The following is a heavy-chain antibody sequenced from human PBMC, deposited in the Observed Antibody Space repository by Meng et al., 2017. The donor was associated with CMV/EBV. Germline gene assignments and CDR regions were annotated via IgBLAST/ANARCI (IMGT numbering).Heavy chain of an antibody. CDR3: ARVAAAGDFDY. D-gene: IGHD6-13*01. CDR2: ISSSSSTI. V-gene: IGHV3-48*04. J-gene: IGHJ4*02. CDR1: GFTFSSYS. Sequence: GESLKISCAASGFTFSSYSMNWVRQAPGKGLEWVSYISSSSSTIYYADSVKGRFTISRDNAKNSLYLQMNSLRAEDTALYHCARVAAAGDFDYWGQGTLVTVSS.